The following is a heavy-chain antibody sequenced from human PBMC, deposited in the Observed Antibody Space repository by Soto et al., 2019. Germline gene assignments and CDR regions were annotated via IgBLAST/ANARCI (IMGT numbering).Heavy chain of an antibody. CDR2: IYYSGST. J-gene: IGHJ5*02. V-gene: IGHV4-31*03. CDR3: ARAVLAGGLGYCSSTSCYDWFDP. D-gene: IGHD2-2*01. Sequence: QVQLQESGPGLVKPSQTLSLTCTVSGGSISSGGYYWSWIRQHPGKGLEWIGYIYYSGSTYYNPSLKSRVTISVDTSKNQFSLKLSSVTAADTAVYYCARAVLAGGLGYCSSTSCYDWFDPWGQGTLVTVSS. CDR1: GGSISSGGYY.